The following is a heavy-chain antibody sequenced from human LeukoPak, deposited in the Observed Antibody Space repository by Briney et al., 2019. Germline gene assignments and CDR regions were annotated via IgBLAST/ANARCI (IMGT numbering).Heavy chain of an antibody. D-gene: IGHD2-2*01. CDR1: GYTLTELS. CDR2: ISYDGSNK. Sequence: SCKVSGYTLTELSMHWVRQAPGKGLEWVAVISYDGSNKYYADSVKGRFTISRDNSKNTLYLQMNSLRAEDTAVYYCQSSQVVPAAYYYMDVWGKGTTVTISS. CDR3: QSSQVVPAAYYYMDV. V-gene: IGHV3-30*04. J-gene: IGHJ6*03.